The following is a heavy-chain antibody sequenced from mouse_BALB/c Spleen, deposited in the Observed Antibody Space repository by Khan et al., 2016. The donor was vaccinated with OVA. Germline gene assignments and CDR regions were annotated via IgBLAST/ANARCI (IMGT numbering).Heavy chain of an antibody. CDR3: ARNAYFGNYFNC. J-gene: IGHJ2*01. Sequence: QVQLQQPGAELVKPGTSVKLSCKASGYTFTNYWVHWVKQRPGPGLEWIGEIYPSDGRNNYNEKFKSKATLTVDKSSSTAYMQRSSLTSEDSAVYYCARNAYFGNYFNCWGQGTTLTVSS. CDR1: GYTFTNYW. D-gene: IGHD2-10*01. CDR2: IYPSDGRN. V-gene: IGHV1S81*02.